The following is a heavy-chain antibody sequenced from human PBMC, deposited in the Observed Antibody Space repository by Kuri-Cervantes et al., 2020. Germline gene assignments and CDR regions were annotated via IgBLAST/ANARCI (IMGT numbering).Heavy chain of an antibody. CDR2: INPNSGGT. J-gene: IGHJ4*02. V-gene: IGHV1-2*04. CDR1: GYTFTGYY. Sequence: ASVKVSCKASGYTFTGYYMHWVRQAPGQGLEWVGWINPNSGGTNYAQKFQGWVTMTRDTSISTAYMELSRLRSDDTAVYYCARAMVRGVIQCPGYWGQGTLVTVSS. CDR3: ARAMVRGVIQCPGY. D-gene: IGHD3-10*01.